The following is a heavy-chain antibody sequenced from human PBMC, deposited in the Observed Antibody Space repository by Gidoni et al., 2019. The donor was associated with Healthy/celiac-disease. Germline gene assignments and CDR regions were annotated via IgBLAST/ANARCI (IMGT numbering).Heavy chain of an antibody. CDR3: ARDMDTAMGFAYYYYYGMDV. J-gene: IGHJ6*02. CDR1: GFTFSSYA. V-gene: IGHV3-30-3*01. D-gene: IGHD5-18*01. CDR2: ISYDGSNK. Sequence: QVQLVESGGGVVQPGRSLRLSCAASGFTFSSYAMHWVRQAPGKGLEWVAVISYDGSNKYYADSVKGRFTISRDNSKNTLYLQMNSLRAEDTAVYYCARDMDTAMGFAYYYYYGMDVWGQGTTVTVSS.